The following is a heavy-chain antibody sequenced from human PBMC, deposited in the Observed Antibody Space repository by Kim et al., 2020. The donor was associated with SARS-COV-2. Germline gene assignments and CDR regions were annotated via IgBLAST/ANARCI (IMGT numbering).Heavy chain of an antibody. CDR3: ARGHTAMVPLYYYYMDV. J-gene: IGHJ6*03. CDR1: GFTFSSYW. V-gene: IGHV3-7*01. D-gene: IGHD5-18*01. CDR2: IKQDGSEK. Sequence: GGSLRLSCAASGFTFSSYWMSWVRQAPGKGLEWVANIKQDGSEKYYVDSVKGRFTISRDNAKNSLYLQMNSLRAEDTAVYYCARGHTAMVPLYYYYMDVWGKGTTVTVSS.